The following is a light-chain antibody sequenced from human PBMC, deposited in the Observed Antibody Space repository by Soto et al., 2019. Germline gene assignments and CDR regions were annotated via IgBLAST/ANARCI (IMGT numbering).Light chain of an antibody. J-gene: IGLJ1*01. V-gene: IGLV2-14*01. Sequence: HSVLTQPASLSVSPGQSITISFTGTSSDFGGYNSVSWYQQHPGKAPKLMIYEVSNRPSGVSNRFSGSKSGNTASLTISGLQAEDEADYYCSSYTSSSTPCVFGTGTKVTVL. CDR2: EVS. CDR3: SSYTSSSTPCV. CDR1: SSDFGGYNS.